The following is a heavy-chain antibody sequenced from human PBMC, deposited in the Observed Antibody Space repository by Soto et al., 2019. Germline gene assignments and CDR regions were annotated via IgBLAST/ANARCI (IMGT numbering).Heavy chain of an antibody. J-gene: IGHJ6*03. D-gene: IGHD2-15*01. CDR2: IKSKTDGGTT. Sequence: EVQLVESGGGLVKPGGSLRLSCAASGFTFSNAWMSWVRQAPGKGLEWVGRIKSKTDGGTTDYAAPVKGRFTISRDDSKNTLYLQMNSLKTEDTAVYYCTTEVVAVYYYYYMDVWGKGTPVTVSS. CDR3: TTEVVAVYYYYYMDV. V-gene: IGHV3-15*01. CDR1: GFTFSNAW.